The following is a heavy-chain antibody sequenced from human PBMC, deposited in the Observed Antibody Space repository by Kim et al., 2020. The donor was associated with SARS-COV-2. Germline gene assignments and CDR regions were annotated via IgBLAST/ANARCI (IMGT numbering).Heavy chain of an antibody. CDR2: IKNDGSST. J-gene: IGHJ3*02. Sequence: GGSLRLSCAASGFTLSGYWMHWVRQAPGKGLVWVSRIKNDGSSTAYVDSVKGRFTISRDNAKNTLYLQMNSLRAEDTAVYYCARSDFFDIWGQGTLVTVSS. CDR1: GFTLSGYW. CDR3: ARSDFFDI. D-gene: IGHD3-3*01. V-gene: IGHV3-74*01.